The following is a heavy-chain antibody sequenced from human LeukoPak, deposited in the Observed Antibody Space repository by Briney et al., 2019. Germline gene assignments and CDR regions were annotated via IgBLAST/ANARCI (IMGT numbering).Heavy chain of an antibody. D-gene: IGHD4/OR15-4a*01. CDR1: GFNFEIYS. CDR3: ARDATLVAFDY. CDR2: ISSSSNFI. J-gene: IGHJ4*02. Sequence: GSLRLSFEASGFNFEIYSMNWVRQAPGKGLEWVSSISSSSNFIYYADSVKGRFTISRDNAMNSLYLQMSSLRVEDTAVYYCARDATLVAFDYWGQGTLVSVSS. V-gene: IGHV3-21*01.